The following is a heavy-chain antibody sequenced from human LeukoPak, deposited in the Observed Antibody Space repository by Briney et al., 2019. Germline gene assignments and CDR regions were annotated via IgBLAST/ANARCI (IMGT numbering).Heavy chain of an antibody. J-gene: IGHJ4*02. V-gene: IGHV3-23*01. CDR2: ISGSGGCT. D-gene: IGHD3-10*01. CDR1: GFTFSSYA. Sequence: GGSLRLSCAASGFTFSSYAMSWVRQAPGKGLEWVSAISGSGGCTYYADFVKGRFTISRDNSKNTLYLQMNSLRAEDTAVYYCAKGEILWFGEGYFDYWGQGTLVTVSS. CDR3: AKGEILWFGEGYFDY.